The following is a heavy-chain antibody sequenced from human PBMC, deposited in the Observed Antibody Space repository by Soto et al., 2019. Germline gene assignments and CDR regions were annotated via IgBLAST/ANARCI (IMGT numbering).Heavy chain of an antibody. J-gene: IGHJ6*02. CDR2: IFHSGST. CDR1: RAFINSGGFY. CDR3: ARGGSLRYFDWLPQYYYYGMDV. D-gene: IGHD3-9*01. Sequence: PSETLSLTCSVSRAFINSGGFYYSWIRQPPGKGLEWLGYIFHSGSTLYTPSLRGRLTLSADTSQNQLSLKLSSVTAADTAVYYCARGGSLRYFDWLPQYYYYGMDVWGQGTTVTVSS. V-gene: IGHV4-31*03.